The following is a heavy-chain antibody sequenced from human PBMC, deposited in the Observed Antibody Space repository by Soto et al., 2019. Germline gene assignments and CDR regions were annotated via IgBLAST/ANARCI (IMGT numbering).Heavy chain of an antibody. CDR2: IYYSGST. J-gene: IGHJ5*02. Sequence: PSETLSLTCTVSGGSISRSSYYWGWIRQPPGKGLGCIGSIYYSGSTYYTPSLKSRVTISVDTSKNQCSLKLSSVTAADTAVYYCARDRKYCRDGPCWGNWFDPWGQGTLVTVSS. CDR3: ARDRKYCRDGPCWGNWFDP. CDR1: GGSISRSSYY. D-gene: IGHD2-15*01. V-gene: IGHV4-39*02.